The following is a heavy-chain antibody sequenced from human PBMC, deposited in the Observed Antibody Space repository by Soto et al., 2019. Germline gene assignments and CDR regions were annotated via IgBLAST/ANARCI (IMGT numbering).Heavy chain of an antibody. D-gene: IGHD6-19*01. Sequence: QVQLVESGGGVVKPGRSLRLSCAASGFTFSSYGMHWVRQAPGKGLEWVAVISYDGSNKYYADSVKGRFTISRDNSKNTLYLQINSLRAEDTAVSYCAKDRIAVATNFDYWGQGTLVTVSS. CDR3: AKDRIAVATNFDY. J-gene: IGHJ4*02. CDR1: GFTFSSYG. V-gene: IGHV3-30*18. CDR2: ISYDGSNK.